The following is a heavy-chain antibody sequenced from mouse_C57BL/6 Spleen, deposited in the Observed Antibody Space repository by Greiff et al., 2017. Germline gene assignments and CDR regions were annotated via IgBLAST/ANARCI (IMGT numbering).Heavy chain of an antibody. V-gene: IGHV5-17*01. CDR2: ISSGSSTI. CDR3: ARDAFAY. CDR1: GFTFSDYG. Sequence: EVKVVESGGGLVKPGGSLKLSCAASGFTFSDYGMHWVRQAPEKGLEWVAYISSGSSTIYYADTVKGRFTISRDKAKNTLFLQMTSLRSEDTAMYYCARDAFAYWGQGTLVTVSA. J-gene: IGHJ3*01.